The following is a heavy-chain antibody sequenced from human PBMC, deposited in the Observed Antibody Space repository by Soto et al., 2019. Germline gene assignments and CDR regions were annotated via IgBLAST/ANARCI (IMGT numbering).Heavy chain of an antibody. CDR2: ISAHNGST. CDR3: ARGRYGDY. V-gene: IGHV1-18*01. CDR1: GYTFTSYG. J-gene: IGHJ4*02. Sequence: QVHLVQSGAEVKKPGASVKVSCKASGYTFTSYGITWVRQAPGQGLEWMGWISAHNGSTDYAQKLQGRVIVTRDTSTSTACMELRSLRSDDTAVYYCARGRYGDYWGQGALVTVSS. D-gene: IGHD1-1*01.